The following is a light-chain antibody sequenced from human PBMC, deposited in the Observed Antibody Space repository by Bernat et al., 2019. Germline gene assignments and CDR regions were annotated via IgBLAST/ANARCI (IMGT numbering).Light chain of an antibody. Sequence: ETVMTQSPATLSVSPGERATLSCRASESVSSNLAWYQHKPGQAPRLLIYGGSTRATGIPARFSGSGSGTEFTLTISSLQSEDFAVFYCLQYNNWPPYTFGQGTKLEIK. J-gene: IGKJ2*01. CDR1: ESVSSN. V-gene: IGKV3-15*01. CDR2: GGS. CDR3: LQYNNWPPYT.